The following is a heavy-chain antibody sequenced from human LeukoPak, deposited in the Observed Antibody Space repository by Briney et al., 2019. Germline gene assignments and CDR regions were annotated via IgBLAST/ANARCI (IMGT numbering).Heavy chain of an antibody. J-gene: IGHJ4*02. V-gene: IGHV4-31*03. CDR2: IYYSGST. CDR1: GGSISSGGYY. Sequence: SQTLSLTCTVSGGSISSGGYYWSWIRQRPGKGLEWIGYIYYSGSTYYNPSLKSRVTISVDTSKNQFSLKLSSVTAADTAVYYCARGGYGDPADYWGQGTLVTVSS. D-gene: IGHD4-17*01. CDR3: ARGGYGDPADY.